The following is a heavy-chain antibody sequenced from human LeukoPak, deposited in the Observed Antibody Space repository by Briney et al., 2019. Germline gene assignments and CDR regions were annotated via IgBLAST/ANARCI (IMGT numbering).Heavy chain of an antibody. D-gene: IGHD1-26*01. J-gene: IGHJ5*02. CDR3: ARGEGGSYPSWFDP. Sequence: GASVKVSCKASGGTFSSYAISWVRQAPGQGLEWMGRIIPILGIVNYAQKFQGRVTITADKSTSTAYMELNSLRSEDTAVYYCARGEGGSYPSWFDPWGQGTLVTVSS. CDR1: GGTFSSYA. CDR2: IIPILGIV. V-gene: IGHV1-69*04.